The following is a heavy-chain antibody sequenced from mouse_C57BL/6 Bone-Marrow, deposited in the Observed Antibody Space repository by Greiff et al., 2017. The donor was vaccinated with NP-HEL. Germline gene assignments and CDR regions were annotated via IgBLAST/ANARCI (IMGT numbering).Heavy chain of an antibody. CDR1: GYTFTSYG. CDR2: IYPRSGNT. D-gene: IGHD1-1*01. J-gene: IGHJ2*01. V-gene: IGHV1-81*01. CDR3: AASITTVVARGDY. Sequence: QVQLQQSGAELARPGASVKLSCKASGYTFTSYGLSWVKQRTGQGLEWIGGIYPRSGNTYYNEKFKGKATLTADKSSSTAYMELRSLTSEDSAVYFCAASITTVVARGDYWGQGTTLTVSS.